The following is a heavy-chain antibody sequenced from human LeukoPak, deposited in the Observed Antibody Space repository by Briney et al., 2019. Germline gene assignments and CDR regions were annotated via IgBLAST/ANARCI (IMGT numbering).Heavy chain of an antibody. J-gene: IGHJ1*01. CDR3: ARDKAVTTEVTQHFQH. D-gene: IGHD4-23*01. CDR1: GYTFTNYG. CDR2: ISAYDGYT. Sequence: GASVNVSCKASGYTFTNYGFSWVRQAPGQGLEWMGWISAYDGYTDYAQKFQFRATMTTDTSTSTAYMELRSLRSDDTAVYFCARDKAVTTEVTQHFQHWGQGTLVTVSS. V-gene: IGHV1-18*01.